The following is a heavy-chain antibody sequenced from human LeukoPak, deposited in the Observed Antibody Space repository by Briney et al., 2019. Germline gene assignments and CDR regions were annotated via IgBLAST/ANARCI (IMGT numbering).Heavy chain of an antibody. V-gene: IGHV4-39*01. J-gene: IGHJ4*02. CDR1: GGSISSSSYY. CDR3: ASSLVAQYYFGY. D-gene: IGHD5-12*01. CDR2: IYYSGST. Sequence: SETLSLTCTVSGGSISSSSYYWGWIRQPPGKGPEWIGSIYYSGSTYYNPSLKSRVTISVDTSKNQFSLKLSSVTAADTAVYYCASSLVAQYYFGYWGQGTLVTVSS.